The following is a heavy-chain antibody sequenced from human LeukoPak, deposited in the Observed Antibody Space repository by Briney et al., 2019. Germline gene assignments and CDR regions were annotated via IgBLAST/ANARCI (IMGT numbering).Heavy chain of an antibody. Sequence: GGSLRLSCAASGFTFSSYSMNWVRQAPGKGLEWVSYISSSSSTIYYADSVKGRFTISRDNAKNSLYLQVNSLRAEDTAVYYCAANNGDRDYWGQGTLVTVSS. CDR3: AANNGDRDY. V-gene: IGHV3-48*04. CDR2: ISSSSSTI. CDR1: GFTFSSYS. J-gene: IGHJ4*02. D-gene: IGHD4/OR15-4a*01.